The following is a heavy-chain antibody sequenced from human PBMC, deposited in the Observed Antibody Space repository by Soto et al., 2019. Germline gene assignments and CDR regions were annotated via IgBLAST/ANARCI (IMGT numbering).Heavy chain of an antibody. J-gene: IGHJ4*02. D-gene: IGHD4-17*01. CDR1: GFSVSTNF. V-gene: IGHV3-66*01. CDR3: STAPGFFDY. CDR2: IYSGGSA. Sequence: EVHLVDSGGGLVQPGGSLRLSCAASGFSVSTNFMAWGRQAPGKGLEWVSVIYSGGSAYYADSVRGRFTISRDSSKNTLYLQMNSLRAEDTAVYYCSTAPGFFDYWGQGTLVTVSS.